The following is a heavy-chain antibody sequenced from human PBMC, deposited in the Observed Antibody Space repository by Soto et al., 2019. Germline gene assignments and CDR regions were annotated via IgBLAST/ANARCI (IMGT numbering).Heavy chain of an antibody. CDR3: ARGGLNYYDSSGYLP. CDR2: MNPNSGNT. V-gene: IGHV1-8*01. Sequence: ASVKVSGKASGYTFTSYDINWVRQATGQGLEWMGWMNPNSGNTGYAQKFQGRVTMTRNTSISTAYMELSSLKSEDTAVYYCARGGLNYYDSSGYLPWGQGTLVTVSS. J-gene: IGHJ5*02. D-gene: IGHD3-22*01. CDR1: GYTFTSYD.